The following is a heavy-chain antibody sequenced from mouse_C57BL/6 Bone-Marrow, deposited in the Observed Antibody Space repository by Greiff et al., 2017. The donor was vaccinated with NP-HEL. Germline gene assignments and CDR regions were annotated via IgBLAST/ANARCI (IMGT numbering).Heavy chain of an antibody. CDR2: ISSGGSYT. D-gene: IGHD3-3*01. J-gene: IGHJ2*01. CDR3: ARQGGRGGYYFDY. Sequence: DVKLVESGGDLVKPGGSLKLSCAASGFTFSSYGMSWVRQTPDKRLEWVATISSGGSYTYYPDSVKGRFTISRDNAKNTLYLQMSSLKSEDTAMYYCARQGGRGGYYFDYWGQGTTLTVSS. V-gene: IGHV5-6*02. CDR1: GFTFSSYG.